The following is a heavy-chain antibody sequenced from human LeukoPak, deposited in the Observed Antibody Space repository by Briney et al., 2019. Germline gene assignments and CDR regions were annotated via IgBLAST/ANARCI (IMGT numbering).Heavy chain of an antibody. Sequence: GRSLRLSCVASGLTLSSYWMSWGRQAPGNGPEWVATIKQDGSEKHYVDSVKGRFTISRDNAKNSLYLQMSSLRVADTAVYYCASGLTTVTADDAFDIWGQGTKAIVSS. CDR1: GLTLSSYW. V-gene: IGHV3-7*01. CDR2: IKQDGSEK. J-gene: IGHJ3*02. D-gene: IGHD4-17*01. CDR3: ASGLTTVTADDAFDI.